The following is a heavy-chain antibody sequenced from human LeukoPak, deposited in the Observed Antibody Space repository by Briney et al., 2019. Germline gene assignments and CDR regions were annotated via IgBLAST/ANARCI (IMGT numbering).Heavy chain of an antibody. J-gene: IGHJ4*02. CDR1: GFTFSSYG. V-gene: IGHV3-33*01. Sequence: ERSLRLSCAASGFTFSSYGMHWVRQAPGKGLEWVAVIWYDGSNKYYADSVKGRFTISRDNSKNTLYLQMNSLRAEDTAVYYCARERYSSGWYLDYWGQGTLVTVFS. D-gene: IGHD6-19*01. CDR3: ARERYSSGWYLDY. CDR2: IWYDGSNK.